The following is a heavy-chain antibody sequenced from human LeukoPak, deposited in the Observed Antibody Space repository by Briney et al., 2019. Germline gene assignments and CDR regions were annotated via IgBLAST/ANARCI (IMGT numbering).Heavy chain of an antibody. Sequence: GESLKISCKGSGYSFTSNWIGWVRQMPGKGLEWMGVIYPSDSDTRYSPSIQGQVTISADKSISTAYLQWRSLKVSDSAMYYCARLTAVVTFDYWGQGTLVTVSS. J-gene: IGHJ4*02. CDR2: IYPSDSDT. CDR3: ARLTAVVTFDY. CDR1: GYSFTSNW. D-gene: IGHD4-23*01. V-gene: IGHV5-51*01.